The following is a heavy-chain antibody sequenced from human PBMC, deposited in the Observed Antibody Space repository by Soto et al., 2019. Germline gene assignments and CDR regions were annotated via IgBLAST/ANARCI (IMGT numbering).Heavy chain of an antibody. J-gene: IGHJ4*02. CDR2: INHSGST. D-gene: IGHD6-13*01. CDR1: GGSFSGYY. V-gene: IGHV4-34*01. CDR3: ARGSIAAADYCD. Sequence: SETLSLTCAVYGGSFSGYYWSWIRQPPGKGLEWIGEINHSGSTNYNPSLKSRVTISVDTSKNQFSLKLSSVTAADTAVYYCARGSIAAADYCDWGQGTLVTVSS.